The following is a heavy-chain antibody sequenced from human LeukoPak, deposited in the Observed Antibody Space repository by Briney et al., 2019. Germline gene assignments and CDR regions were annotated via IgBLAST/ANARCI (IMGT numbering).Heavy chain of an antibody. Sequence: GGSLRLSCAASGFTFSTYAMSWVRQAPGKGLEWVSAISGSGDSTYYADSVKGRFTISRDNSKNTLYLQMNSLRAEDTAVYYCASIGISMVRGIYYWGQGTLVTVSS. V-gene: IGHV3-23*01. CDR3: ASIGISMVRGIYY. D-gene: IGHD3-10*01. CDR1: GFTFSTYA. J-gene: IGHJ4*02. CDR2: ISGSGDST.